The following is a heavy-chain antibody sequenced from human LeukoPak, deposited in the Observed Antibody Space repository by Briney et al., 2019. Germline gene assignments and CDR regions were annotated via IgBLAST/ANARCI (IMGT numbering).Heavy chain of an antibody. CDR1: AFTFSDYY. J-gene: IGHJ2*01. CDR3: ARDQSSSWHPYWYFDL. D-gene: IGHD6-13*01. V-gene: IGHV3-11*04. CDR2: ISSSGSTI. Sequence: GGSLRLSCAASAFTFSDYYMTWIRQAPGKGLEWISYISSSGSTIHYADSVKGRFTISRDNAKNSLYLQMNSLRVEDTAVYYCARDQSSSWHPYWYFDLWGRGTLVTVSS.